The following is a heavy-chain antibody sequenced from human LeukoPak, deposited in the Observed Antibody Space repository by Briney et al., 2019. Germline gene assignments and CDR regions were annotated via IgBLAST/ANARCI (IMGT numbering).Heavy chain of an antibody. CDR1: WLTLYKLV. D-gene: IGHD3-3*01. CDR2: IICWCSTI. V-gene: IGHV3-48*03. CDR3: ARAPAYDFWSGYYPRPFDY. Sequence: GAPRLSLSASWLTLYKLVNKLGPPAPREGPGVGSDIICWCSTIYYADSVKGRFTISRDNAKNSLYLQMNSLRAEDTAVYYCARAPAYDFWSGYYPRPFDYWGQGTLVTVSS. J-gene: IGHJ4*02.